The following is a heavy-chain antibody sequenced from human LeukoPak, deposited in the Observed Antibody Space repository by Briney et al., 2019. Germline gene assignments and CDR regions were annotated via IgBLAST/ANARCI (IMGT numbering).Heavy chain of an antibody. CDR1: GGSISSYY. Sequence: SETLSLTCTVSGGSISSYYWSWIRQPPGKGLEWIGYIYYSGSTNYNPSLKSRVTISVDTSKNQFSLKLSSVTAADTAVYYCARSPTSYSSSWYVSLYYGMDVWGQGTTVTVSS. CDR3: ARSPTSYSSSWYVSLYYGMDV. D-gene: IGHD6-13*01. V-gene: IGHV4-59*01. CDR2: IYYSGST. J-gene: IGHJ6*02.